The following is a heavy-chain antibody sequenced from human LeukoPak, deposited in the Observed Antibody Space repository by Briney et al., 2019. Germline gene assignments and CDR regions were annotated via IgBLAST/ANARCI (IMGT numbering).Heavy chain of an antibody. Sequence: SETLSLTCAVYGGSFSGYYWSWIRQPPGKGLEWIGEINHSGSTNYNPSLRGRVTISVDTSKNQFSLKLSSVTAADTAVYYCASGDSGAGYWGQGTLVTVSS. J-gene: IGHJ4*02. V-gene: IGHV4-34*01. CDR2: INHSGST. CDR1: GGSFSGYY. D-gene: IGHD1-26*01. CDR3: ASGDSGAGY.